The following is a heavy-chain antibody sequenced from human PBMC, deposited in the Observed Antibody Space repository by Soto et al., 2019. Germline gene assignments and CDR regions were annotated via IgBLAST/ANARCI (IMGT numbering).Heavy chain of an antibody. V-gene: IGHV4-30-4*01. D-gene: IGHD1-20*01. Sequence: QVQLQESGPGLVKPSQTLSLTCTVSGGSISSGDDFWTWIRQPPGKGLEWIGYIYYSGSTYYNPSLKSRLTMSVDTSKNQFSLKPSSVTAADTAVYYCARDRVKWKDYYYYGMDVWGQGTTVTVSS. J-gene: IGHJ6*02. CDR2: IYYSGST. CDR3: ARDRVKWKDYYYYGMDV. CDR1: GGSISSGDDF.